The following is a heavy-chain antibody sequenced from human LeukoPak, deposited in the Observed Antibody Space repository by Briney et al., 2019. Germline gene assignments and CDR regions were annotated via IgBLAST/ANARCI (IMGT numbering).Heavy chain of an antibody. Sequence: SETLSLTCTASGYSISSGYYWGWIRQPPGKGLEWIGSIYHSGSTYYNPSLKSRVTISVDTSKNQFSLKLSSVTAADTAVYYCAREGIRRGYDSDWDIWGQGTMVTVSS. V-gene: IGHV4-38-2*02. CDR3: AREGIRRGYDSDWDI. CDR1: GYSISSGYY. J-gene: IGHJ3*02. D-gene: IGHD5-12*01. CDR2: IYHSGST.